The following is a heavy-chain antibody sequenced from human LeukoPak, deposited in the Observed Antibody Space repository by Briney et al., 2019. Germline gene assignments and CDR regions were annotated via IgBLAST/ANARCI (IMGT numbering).Heavy chain of an antibody. J-gene: IGHJ4*02. D-gene: IGHD6-13*01. V-gene: IGHV1-18*04. CDR3: ARGKAAAPLSPFDY. CDR1: GYTFTSYG. Sequence: AASVKVSCKASGYTFTSYGIGWVRQAPGQGLEWMGWISAYNGNTNYAQKLQGRVTMTTDTSTSTAYMELRSLRSDDTAVHYCARGKAAAPLSPFDYWGQGTLVTVSS. CDR2: ISAYNGNT.